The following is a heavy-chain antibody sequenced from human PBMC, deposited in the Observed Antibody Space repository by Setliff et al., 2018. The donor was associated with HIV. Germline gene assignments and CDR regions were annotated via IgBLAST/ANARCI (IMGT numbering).Heavy chain of an antibody. Sequence: PSETLSLTCAVSGVSISSQYWSWIRQPPGKGLEWIGFIYYNVNNNYNPSLKSRVSISIDTSKNQFSLTLTSATAEDTAVYYCTTGGSMTTMTTWGQGTLVTVSS. J-gene: IGHJ4*02. V-gene: IGHV4-59*11. CDR3: TTGGSMTTMTT. CDR1: GVSISSQY. CDR2: IYYNVNN. D-gene: IGHD4-4*01.